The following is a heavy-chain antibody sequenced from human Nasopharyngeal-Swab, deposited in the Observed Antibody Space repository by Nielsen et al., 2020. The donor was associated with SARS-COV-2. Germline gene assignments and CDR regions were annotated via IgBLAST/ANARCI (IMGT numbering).Heavy chain of an antibody. J-gene: IGHJ4*02. CDR1: GGSISTYY. D-gene: IGHD3-22*01. CDR3: ARGSFFDSSGYYAPSFDY. V-gene: IGHV4-59*01. CDR2: IYYNGIT. Sequence: SETLSLTCTVSGGSISTYYWTWIRQPPGRGLEWIGYIYYNGITNYNPSLKSRVTISVDMSQNQFSLRLSSVTAADTAVYCCARGSFFDSSGYYAPSFDYWGQGTLVTVSS.